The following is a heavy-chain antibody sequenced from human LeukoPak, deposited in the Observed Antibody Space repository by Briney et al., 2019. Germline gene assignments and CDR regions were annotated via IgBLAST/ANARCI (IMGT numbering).Heavy chain of an antibody. V-gene: IGHV1-69*01. CDR3: ANTGYSSRWYFDY. D-gene: IGHD6-13*01. CDR2: IIPIFGTA. Sequence: SVKVSCKASGGTFSSYAISWVRQAPGQGLEWMGGIIPIFGTANYAQKFQGRVTITADESTSTAYMELSSLRSEDTAVYYCANTGYSSRWYFDYWGQGTLVTVSS. J-gene: IGHJ4*02. CDR1: GGTFSSYA.